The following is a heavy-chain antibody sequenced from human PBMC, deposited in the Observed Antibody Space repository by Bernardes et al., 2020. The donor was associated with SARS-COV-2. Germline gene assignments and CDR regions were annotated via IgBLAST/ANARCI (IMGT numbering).Heavy chain of an antibody. D-gene: IGHD5-18*01. V-gene: IGHV4-31*03. CDR3: AREQFPYSYGLAVYFDL. CDR1: GGSISSGGYY. CDR2: IYYSGST. J-gene: IGHJ2*01. Sequence: SETLSLTCTVSGGSISSGGYYWSWIRQHPGKGLEWIWYIYYSGSTYYNPSLKSRVTISVDTSKNQFSLKLSSVTAADTAVYYCAREQFPYSYGLAVYFDLWGRGTLVTVSS.